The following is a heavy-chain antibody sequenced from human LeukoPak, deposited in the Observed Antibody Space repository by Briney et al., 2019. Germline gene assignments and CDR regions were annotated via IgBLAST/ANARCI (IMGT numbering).Heavy chain of an antibody. Sequence: GGSLRLSCAASGFTFSNYGMHWVRQAPGKGLEWVAVISYDESDKYYADSVKGRFTISRDNSKNTLYLQMNSLRPEDTAVYYRAKGVVAATNAAYYGMDVWGQGTTVTVSS. V-gene: IGHV3-30*18. CDR2: ISYDESDK. J-gene: IGHJ6*02. D-gene: IGHD2-15*01. CDR1: GFTFSNYG. CDR3: AKGVVAATNAAYYGMDV.